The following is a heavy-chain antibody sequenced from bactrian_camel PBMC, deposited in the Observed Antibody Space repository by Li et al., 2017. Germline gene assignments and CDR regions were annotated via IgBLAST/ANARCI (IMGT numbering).Heavy chain of an antibody. V-gene: IGHV3S6*01. J-gene: IGHJ6*01. CDR1: GWLHKRHC. Sequence: HVQLVESGGGSVQAGGSLRLSCVAYYGWLHKRHCMGWFRQAPGKEREGVAAIDSDGSASYADSVRGRFTISSDNAKNTQYLRMDNLKPNDTAMYYCAASLCPSGPSSVVAGTLLLADSGYWGQGTQVTVS. CDR2: IDSDGSAS. D-gene: IGHD6*01. CDR3: AASLCPSGPSSVVAGTLLLADSGY.